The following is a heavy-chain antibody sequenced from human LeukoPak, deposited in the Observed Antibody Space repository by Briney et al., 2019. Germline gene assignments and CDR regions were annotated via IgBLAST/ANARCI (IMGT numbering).Heavy chain of an antibody. CDR3: ARSSLTGTYYFDY. Sequence: SETLSLTCTVSGGSISSSSCYWGWIRQPPGKGLEWIGSIYYSGSTYYNPSLKSRVTISVDTSKNQFSLKLSSVTAADTAVYYCARSSLTGTYYFDYWGQGTLVTVSS. CDR2: IYYSGST. V-gene: IGHV4-39*01. CDR1: GGSISSSSCY. D-gene: IGHD7-27*01. J-gene: IGHJ4*02.